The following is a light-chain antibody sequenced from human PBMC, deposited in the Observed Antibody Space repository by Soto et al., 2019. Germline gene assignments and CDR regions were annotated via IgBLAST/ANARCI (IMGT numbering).Light chain of an antibody. CDR1: SSDVGAYNY. Sequence: QSALTQPPSASGSPGQSVTISCTGTSSDVGAYNYVSWYQQHAGKAPKLVIYEVTKRPSGVPDRFSGSKSATTASLTVSGLQAEDEADYYCSSFASSNTWVFGGGTQLTVL. V-gene: IGLV2-8*01. CDR2: EVT. J-gene: IGLJ3*02. CDR3: SSFASSNTWV.